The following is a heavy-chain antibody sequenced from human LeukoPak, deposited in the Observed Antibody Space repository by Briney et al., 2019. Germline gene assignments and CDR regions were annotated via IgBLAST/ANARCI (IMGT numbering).Heavy chain of an antibody. V-gene: IGHV1-69*10. J-gene: IGHJ6*03. CDR1: GGSFSSYA. Sequence: SVKVSSKASGGSFSSYAISWVRQAPGQRLEWMGGIVPILGTANYAQKFQGRVTITADKSTSTAYMELSSLRSEDTAVYYCARGPEYYGSGSYYNYYYYYYMDVWGKGTTVTVSS. CDR3: ARGPEYYGSGSYYNYYYYYYMDV. D-gene: IGHD3-10*01. CDR2: IVPILGTA.